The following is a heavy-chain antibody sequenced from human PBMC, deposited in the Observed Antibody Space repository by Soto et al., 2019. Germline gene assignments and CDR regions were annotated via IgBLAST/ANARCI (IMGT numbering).Heavy chain of an antibody. Sequence: GGSLRLSCAASGFTFSSYDMHWVRQGPGKGLEWVSAIGTAGDTNYAGSVKGRFTISRENAKNSLYLQMNSLRAGDTAIYFCARAIGPTLFDYWGQGTLVTVSS. J-gene: IGHJ4*02. V-gene: IGHV3-13*04. CDR3: ARAIGPTLFDY. D-gene: IGHD3-22*01. CDR2: IGTAGDT. CDR1: GFTFSSYD.